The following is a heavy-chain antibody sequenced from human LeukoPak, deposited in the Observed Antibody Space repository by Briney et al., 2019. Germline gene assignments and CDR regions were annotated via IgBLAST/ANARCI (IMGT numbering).Heavy chain of an antibody. J-gene: IGHJ4*02. CDR1: GGSFSGYY. CDR2: INHSGST. CDR3: ARAVRGYSGSKYYFDY. D-gene: IGHD5-12*01. V-gene: IGHV4-34*01. Sequence: SETLSLTCAVYGGSFSGYYWSWIRQPPGKGPEWIGEINHSGSTNYNPSLKSRVTISVDTSKNQFSLKLSSVTAADTAVYYCARAVRGYSGSKYYFDYWGQGTLVTVSS.